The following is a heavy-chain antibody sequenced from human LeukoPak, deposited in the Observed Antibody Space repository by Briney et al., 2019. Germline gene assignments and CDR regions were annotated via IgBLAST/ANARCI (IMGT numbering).Heavy chain of an antibody. CDR2: TYRGGTT. J-gene: IGHJ4*02. CDR1: GFTVSSNY. Sequence: GGSLRLSCAASGFTVSSNYINWVCQAPGKGLEWVSVTYRGGTTYYADSVKGRFIISRDNSKNTLYLQMNSLRAEDTAVYYCARENRITSDGDRPNFDQWRQGTLVTVSS. V-gene: IGHV3-53*01. D-gene: IGHD2/OR15-2a*01. CDR3: ARENRITSDGDRPNFDQ.